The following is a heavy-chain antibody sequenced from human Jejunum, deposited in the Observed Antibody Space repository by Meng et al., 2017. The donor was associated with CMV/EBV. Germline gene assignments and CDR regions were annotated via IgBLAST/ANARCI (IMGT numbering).Heavy chain of an antibody. CDR3: ARHLSDGYCNSTSCSYSHFYGMDV. V-gene: IGHV3-21*05. Sequence: WVRHAPGKGQEWVSYVKSHDTYINHEDSVKGWFKISRDNAENSRHLQRNSLSAEDTAVYFCARHLSDGYCNSTSCSYSHFYGMDVWGKGTTVTVSS. J-gene: IGHJ6*04. CDR2: VKSHDTYI. D-gene: IGHD2-2*01.